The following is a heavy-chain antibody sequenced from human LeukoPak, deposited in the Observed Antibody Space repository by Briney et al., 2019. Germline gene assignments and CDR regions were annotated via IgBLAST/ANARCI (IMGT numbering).Heavy chain of an antibody. D-gene: IGHD4-23*01. CDR3: ARYGGNSLNFDY. J-gene: IGHJ4*02. V-gene: IGHV4-59*01. CDR2: IYYSGST. Sequence: SETLSLTCTVSGGSISSYYWSWIRQPPGKGLEWIGYIYYSGSTNYNPSLKSRVTTSVDTSKNQFSLKLSSVTAADTAVYYCARYGGNSLNFDYWGQGTLVTVSS. CDR1: GGSISSYY.